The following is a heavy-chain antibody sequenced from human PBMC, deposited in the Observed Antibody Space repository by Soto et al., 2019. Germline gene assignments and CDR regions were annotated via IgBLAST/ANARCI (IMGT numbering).Heavy chain of an antibody. Sequence: SETLSLTCAVSGYSIASGYYWAWIRQSPGKGLEWIGSIYHAGSVYYNPSLNGRVALSMDTSKNHFSLKLTSVTAADTAVYYCARTFDYYGMDVWGQGTTVTVSS. CDR3: ARTFDYYGMDV. CDR2: IYHAGSV. V-gene: IGHV4-38-2*01. J-gene: IGHJ6*02. CDR1: GYSIASGYY.